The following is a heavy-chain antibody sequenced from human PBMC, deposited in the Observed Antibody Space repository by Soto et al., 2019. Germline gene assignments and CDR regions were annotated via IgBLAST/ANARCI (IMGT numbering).Heavy chain of an antibody. V-gene: IGHV3-23*01. CDR1: GFTFSSYA. D-gene: IGHD1-1*01. CDR2: ISGSGGTA. Sequence: EVQLLESGGGSVQPGGSPRLSCAASGFTFSSYAMHWVRRPPGKGLEWVSSISGSGGTAYYADSVKGRFSISRDSLVNTLYLQMNSLRAEDTAVYYSAKGRGQNWNFDYWGQGTLVTVSP. CDR3: AKGRGQNWNFDY. J-gene: IGHJ4*02.